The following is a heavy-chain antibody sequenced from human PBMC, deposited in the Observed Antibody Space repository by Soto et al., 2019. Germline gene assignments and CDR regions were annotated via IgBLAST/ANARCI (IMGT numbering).Heavy chain of an antibody. CDR2: IYTTGEI. J-gene: IGHJ3*01. Sequence: GGSLRLSCAASGFAVSSNHMNWVRQAPGKGLGWLSVIYTTGEIYYAESVRGRFIISRDTSKNTVFLQLNSLRAEDTAVYYCARTPPRYFRWFGAFDLWGTGTTVTVSS. CDR1: GFAVSSNH. D-gene: IGHD3-9*01. V-gene: IGHV3-66*01. CDR3: ARTPPRYFRWFGAFDL.